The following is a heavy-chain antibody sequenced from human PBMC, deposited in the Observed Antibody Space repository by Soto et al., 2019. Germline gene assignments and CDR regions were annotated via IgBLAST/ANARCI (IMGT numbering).Heavy chain of an antibody. V-gene: IGHV1-69*01. CDR2: IIPVFGTV. CDR1: GGTFSNYA. D-gene: IGHD6-13*01. J-gene: IGHJ5*02. CDR3: ARDNPYTNSFGNWFDP. Sequence: QVRLVQSGAEVKKPGSSVKVSCKASGGTFSNYAITWLRLAPGQGLEWLGGIIPVFGTVNYAQKFQGRVTITADESTSTAYMELNRLRSEDTAVYYCARDNPYTNSFGNWFDPWGQATLVIVS.